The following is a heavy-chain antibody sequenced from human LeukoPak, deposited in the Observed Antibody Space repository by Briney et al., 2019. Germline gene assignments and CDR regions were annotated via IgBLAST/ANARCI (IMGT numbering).Heavy chain of an antibody. J-gene: IGHJ4*02. CDR3: AKVSPTGRAFDC. Sequence: GGSLRLSCAASGFTVSINYMSWVRQAPGEGLEWVSVIYTTAKTFYADSVKGRFSISRDNSKNTVYLQVNSLRAEDTAVYYCAKVSPTGRAFDCWGQGTLVTVSS. CDR1: GFTVSINY. D-gene: IGHD1-1*01. CDR2: IYTTAKT. V-gene: IGHV3-53*01.